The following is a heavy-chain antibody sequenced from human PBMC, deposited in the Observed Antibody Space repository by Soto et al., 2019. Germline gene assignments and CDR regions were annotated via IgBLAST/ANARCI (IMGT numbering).Heavy chain of an antibody. CDR2: INAGSGYT. CDR3: ARDRVSLAMFGVPVGVFKN. V-gene: IGHV1-3*01. D-gene: IGHD3-3*01. J-gene: IGHJ4*02. CDR1: GYTFTTFA. Sequence: ASVKVSCKASGYTFTTFAMHWVRQAPGQRPEWLGWINAGSGYTKYSQNFQDRVTISSDTSASTAYMELSSLRSGDTAVYYCARDRVSLAMFGVPVGVFKNWGQGTLVTVSS.